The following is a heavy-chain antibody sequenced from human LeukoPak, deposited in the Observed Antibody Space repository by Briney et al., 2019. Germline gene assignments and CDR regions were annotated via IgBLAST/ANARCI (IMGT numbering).Heavy chain of an antibody. CDR2: ISSSSSYI. CDR1: GFTFSSYS. V-gene: IGHV3-21*01. Sequence: PGGSLRLSCAASGFTFSSYSMNWVRQALGKGLEWVSSISSSSSYIYYADSVKGRFTISRDNAKNSLYLQMNSLRAEDTAVYYCAREEIPAAMMYFQHWGQGTLVTVSS. D-gene: IGHD2-2*01. J-gene: IGHJ1*01. CDR3: AREEIPAAMMYFQH.